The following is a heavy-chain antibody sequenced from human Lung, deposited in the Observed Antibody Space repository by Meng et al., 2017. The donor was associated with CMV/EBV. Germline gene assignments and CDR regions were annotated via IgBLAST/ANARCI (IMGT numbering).Heavy chain of an antibody. CDR1: GYTFTDYY. V-gene: IGHV1-2*02. Sequence: ASXXVSXKASGYTFTDYYMHWVRQGTGQGLEWMGWINPNSGGTNYAQKFQGRVAMNRDTTISTAYMELSRPRSIDMSVYYCARPIGPSRDYYYGMDVWGQGTXVTVSS. CDR2: INPNSGGT. D-gene: IGHD2/OR15-2a*01. CDR3: ARPIGPSRDYYYGMDV. J-gene: IGHJ6*02.